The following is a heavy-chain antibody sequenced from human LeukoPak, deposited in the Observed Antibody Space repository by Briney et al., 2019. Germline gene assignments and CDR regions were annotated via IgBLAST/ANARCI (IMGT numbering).Heavy chain of an antibody. CDR1: GFTFDDYA. D-gene: IGHD6-13*01. CDR3: AKDTEDGTLWYFDL. CDR2: ISGGGGST. V-gene: IGHV3-43*02. Sequence: GGSLRLSCAASGFTFDDYAMHWVRQAPGKGLEWVSLISGGGGSTYYADSVKGRFTIYRDNSKNSLYLQMNSLRTEDTALYYCAKDTEDGTLWYFDLWGRGTLVTVSS. J-gene: IGHJ2*01.